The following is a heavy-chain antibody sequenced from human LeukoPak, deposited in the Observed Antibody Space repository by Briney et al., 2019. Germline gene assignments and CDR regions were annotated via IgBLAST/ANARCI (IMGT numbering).Heavy chain of an antibody. J-gene: IGHJ4*02. CDR1: GFTFTNYW. V-gene: IGHV3-7*01. Sequence: GGSLRLSCAASGFTFTNYWMSWVRQAPGKGLELVANIKQDRSEKYYVDSVKGRFTISRDNSKNTLYLQMNSLRAEDTAVYYCASSSWQTGPFDYWGQGTLVTVSS. CDR3: ASSSWQTGPFDY. D-gene: IGHD6-13*01. CDR2: IKQDRSEK.